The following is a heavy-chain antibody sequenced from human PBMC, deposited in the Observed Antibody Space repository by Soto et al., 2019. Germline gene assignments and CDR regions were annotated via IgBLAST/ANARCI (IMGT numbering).Heavy chain of an antibody. J-gene: IGHJ4*02. CDR3: ARERDGIFDY. CDR1: GGSVSSGSYY. CDR2: IYYSGST. V-gene: IGHV4-61*01. Sequence: QVQLQESGPGLVKPSETLSLTCTVSGGSVSSGSYYWSWIRQPPGKGLEWIGYIYYSGSTNYSPSLKSRVTISVDTSKNQFSLKLSSVTAADTAVYYCARERDGIFDYWGQGTLVTVSS.